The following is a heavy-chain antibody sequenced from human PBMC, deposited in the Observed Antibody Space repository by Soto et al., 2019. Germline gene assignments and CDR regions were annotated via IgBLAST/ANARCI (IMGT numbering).Heavy chain of an antibody. Sequence: EVQLVESGGGLVKPGGSLRLSCAASGFTFSNAWMSWVRQAPGKGLEWVGRIKSKTDGGTTDYAAPVKGRFTISRDDSKNTLYLQMNSLKTEDTAVYYCTTYLRFLEWLSLFDYWGKGTLVTVSS. CDR2: IKSKTDGGTT. D-gene: IGHD3-3*01. V-gene: IGHV3-15*01. CDR1: GFTFSNAW. CDR3: TTYLRFLEWLSLFDY. J-gene: IGHJ4*02.